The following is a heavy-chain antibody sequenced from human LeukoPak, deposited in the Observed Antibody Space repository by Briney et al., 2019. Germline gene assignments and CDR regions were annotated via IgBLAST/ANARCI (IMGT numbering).Heavy chain of an antibody. J-gene: IGHJ4*02. CDR1: GGSISSGGYS. CDR3: ARFGPPNCSGGSCVFDY. D-gene: IGHD2-15*01. CDR2: IYYSGTT. V-gene: IGHV4-31*03. Sequence: PSQTLSLTCTVSGGSISSGGYSWSWIRQHPGKGLEWIGYIYYSGTTYYNPSLRSRVTISVDTSKNQFSLRVSSVTAADTAVYYCARFGPPNCSGGSCVFDYWGQGTLVTVSS.